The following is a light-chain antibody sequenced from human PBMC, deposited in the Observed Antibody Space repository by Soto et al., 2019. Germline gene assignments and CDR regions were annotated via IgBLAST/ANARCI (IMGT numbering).Light chain of an antibody. CDR2: GAS. Sequence: EIVMTNSPATLSVSPGERASLSCSASQSVTSNLAWYQQKPGQPHRRLIYGASTRATGIPARFSGSGSGTEFTLTISSLQSEDFAVYYCQHYNNLPLTFGGGTKVEIK. V-gene: IGKV3-15*01. CDR1: QSVTSN. CDR3: QHYNNLPLT. J-gene: IGKJ4*02.